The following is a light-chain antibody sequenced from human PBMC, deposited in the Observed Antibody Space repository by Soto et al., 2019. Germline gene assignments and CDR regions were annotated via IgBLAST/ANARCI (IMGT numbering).Light chain of an antibody. V-gene: IGKV3D-20*02. CDR1: QSVSSSF. J-gene: IGKJ1*01. CDR3: QQRSNWPPWT. Sequence: ESVLTQSPGTLSLSPGERATLSCRASQSVSSSFLAWYQQKPGQPPRLLIYSASGRATGIPDRFSGSGSGTDFTLTISSLEPEDSAVYYCQQRSNWPPWTFGQGTKVDIK. CDR2: SAS.